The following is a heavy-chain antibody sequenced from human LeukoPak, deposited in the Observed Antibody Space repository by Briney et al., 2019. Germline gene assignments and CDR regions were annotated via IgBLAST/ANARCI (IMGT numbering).Heavy chain of an antibody. Sequence: ASVKVSCKASGYTFTGYYMHWVRQAPGQGLEWMRWINPNSGGTNYAQKFQGRVTMTRDTSISTAYMELSRLRSDDTAVYYCARGYCSSTSCYDYFEYWGQGTLVTVSS. CDR2: INPNSGGT. CDR3: ARGYCSSTSCYDYFEY. J-gene: IGHJ4*02. D-gene: IGHD2-2*01. CDR1: GYTFTGYY. V-gene: IGHV1-2*02.